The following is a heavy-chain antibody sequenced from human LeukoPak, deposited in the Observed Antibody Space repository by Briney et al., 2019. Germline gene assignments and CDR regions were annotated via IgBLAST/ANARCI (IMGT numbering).Heavy chain of an antibody. CDR2: MSNDGSKK. D-gene: IGHD3-22*01. CDR3: AKDPYSSFMEYFQH. CDR1: GFTFSSYA. J-gene: IGHJ1*01. V-gene: IGHV3-30*18. Sequence: GGSLRLSCAASGFTFSSYAMHWVRQAPGKGLEWVAVMSNDGSKKYYGDSVKGRFTISRDDSKNTLYLQMNSLRTEDTAMYYCAKDPYSSFMEYFQHWGQGTLVTVSS.